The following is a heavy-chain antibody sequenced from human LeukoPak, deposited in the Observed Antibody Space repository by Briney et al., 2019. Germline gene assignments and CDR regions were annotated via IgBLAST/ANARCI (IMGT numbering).Heavy chain of an antibody. Sequence: GGSLRLSCTVSGFTVSSNSMSWVRQAPGKGLEWVSFIYSDNTHYSDSVKGRFTISRDNSKNTLYLQMNSLRAEDTAVYYCARDRYGGYMDVWGKGTTVTISS. V-gene: IGHV3-53*01. CDR2: IYSDNT. J-gene: IGHJ6*03. CDR1: GFTVSSNS. CDR3: ARDRYGGYMDV. D-gene: IGHD3-16*01.